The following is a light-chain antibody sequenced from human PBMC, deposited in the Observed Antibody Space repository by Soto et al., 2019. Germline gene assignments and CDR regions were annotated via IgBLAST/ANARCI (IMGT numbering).Light chain of an antibody. CDR2: EGA. CDR3: CSYVGASIYV. J-gene: IGLJ1*01. Sequence: QSALTQPASVSGSAGQSITISCTGTTSFVGTYNFVSWYQQHPGKAPRVLIYEGAKRPSGVSNRFSGSTSGSTASLTISGLQTEDEADYYCCSYVGASIYVFGTGTKV. V-gene: IGLV2-23*01. CDR1: TSFVGTYNF.